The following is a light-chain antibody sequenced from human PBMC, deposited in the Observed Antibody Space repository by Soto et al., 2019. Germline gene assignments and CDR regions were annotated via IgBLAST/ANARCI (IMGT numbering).Light chain of an antibody. V-gene: IGKV3-15*01. CDR3: QQNNNCPLT. CDR2: GAS. CDR1: QSVSSN. J-gene: IGKJ1*01. Sequence: EIVMTQSPATLSVSPGERVTLSCRASQSVSSNLAWYQQKPGQAPRLLIHGASTRATGIPARFSGSGSGTEFTLTISSLQSEDFAVYYCQQNNNCPLTFGQGTKVEIK.